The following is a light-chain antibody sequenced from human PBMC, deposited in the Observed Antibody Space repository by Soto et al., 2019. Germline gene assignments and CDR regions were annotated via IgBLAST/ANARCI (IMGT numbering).Light chain of an antibody. J-gene: IGKJ4*01. CDR1: QDISNY. V-gene: IGKV1-33*01. CDR3: QQYEGIPLT. CDR2: DAS. Sequence: DIQMTQSPSSLSASVGDRVTITCQASQDISNYLNWYQQKPGKAPKLLIFDASNVETGVPSRFSGSGSGTHFTFTIHSLKAEDIATYYCQQYEGIPLTFGGGTKIEI.